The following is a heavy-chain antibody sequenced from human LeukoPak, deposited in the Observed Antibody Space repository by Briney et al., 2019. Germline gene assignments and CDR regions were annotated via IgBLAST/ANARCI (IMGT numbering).Heavy chain of an antibody. J-gene: IGHJ4*02. CDR3: ARDSYDYVWGSSNFDY. V-gene: IGHV4-61*02. CDR2: IYTSGST. D-gene: IGHD3-16*01. CDR1: GGSISSGSYY. Sequence: SETLSLTCTVSGGSISSGSYYWSWIRQPAGKGLEWIGRIYTSGSTNYNPSLKSRVTISVDTSKYQFSLKLSSVTAADTAVYYCARDSYDYVWGSSNFDYWGQGTLVTVSS.